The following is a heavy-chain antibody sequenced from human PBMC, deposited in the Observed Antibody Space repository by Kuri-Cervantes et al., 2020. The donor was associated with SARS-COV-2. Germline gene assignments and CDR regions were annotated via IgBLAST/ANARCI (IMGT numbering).Heavy chain of an antibody. Sequence: GGSLRLSCAASGFTFSSSWMHWVCQAPEKGLEWVADIKCDGSEKYYVDSVKGRLTISRDNAKNSLYLQVNSLRAEDTAVHYCAKGGRIFGVVRTSDAFDIWGQGTMVTVSS. CDR3: AKGGRIFGVVRTSDAFDI. J-gene: IGHJ3*02. CDR2: IKCDGSEK. CDR1: GFTFSSSW. D-gene: IGHD3-3*02. V-gene: IGHV3-52*01.